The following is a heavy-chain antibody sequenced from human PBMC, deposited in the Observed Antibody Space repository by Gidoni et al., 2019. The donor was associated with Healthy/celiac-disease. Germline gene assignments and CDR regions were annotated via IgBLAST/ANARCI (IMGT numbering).Heavy chain of an antibody. J-gene: IGHJ5*02. CDR3: ARAEGIAAAGTSWFDP. D-gene: IGHD6-13*01. V-gene: IGHV5-10-1*01. CDR1: GYSFTSYW. CDR2: IDPSDSYT. Sequence: EVQLVQSGAEVKKPGESLRISCKGSGYSFTSYWISWVRQMPGKGLEWMGRIDPSDSYTNYSPSFQGHVTISADKSISTAYLQWSSLKASDTAMYYCARAEGIAAAGTSWFDPWGQGTLVTVSS.